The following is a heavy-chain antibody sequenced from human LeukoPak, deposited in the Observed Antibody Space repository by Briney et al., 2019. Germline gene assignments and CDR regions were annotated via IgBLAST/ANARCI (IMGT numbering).Heavy chain of an antibody. CDR3: AKDARRTNGWYFFDY. CDR2: ISDSGSIT. V-gene: IGHV3-23*01. D-gene: IGHD6-19*01. Sequence: GGSLRLSCAASGFAFSSLAMGWVRQAPGKGLEWVSVISDSGSITYYADSVKGRFTISRDNSKNTLFLQMNSLGAEDTAVYYCAKDARRTNGWYFFDYWGQGALVTVSS. CDR1: GFAFSSLA. J-gene: IGHJ4*02.